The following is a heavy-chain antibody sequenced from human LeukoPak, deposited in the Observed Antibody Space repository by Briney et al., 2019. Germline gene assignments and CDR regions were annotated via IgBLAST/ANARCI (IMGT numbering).Heavy chain of an antibody. CDR3: ARDYGGNPSLFDY. V-gene: IGHV1-46*01. J-gene: IGHJ4*02. CDR1: GYTFTLYY. D-gene: IGHD4-23*01. CDR2: INPSGGST. Sequence: EASVKVSCKASGYTFTLYYMHWVRQAPGQGLEWMGIINPSGGSTTYAQKFQGRVTTTRDTSTSTVYMELSSLRSEDTAVYYCARDYGGNPSLFDYWGQGTLVTVSS.